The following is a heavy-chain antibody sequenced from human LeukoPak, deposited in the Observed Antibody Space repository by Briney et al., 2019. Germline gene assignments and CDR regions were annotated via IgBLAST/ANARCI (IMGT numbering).Heavy chain of an antibody. D-gene: IGHD1-26*01. CDR1: GFTFSNYW. Sequence: GGSLRLSCVVSGFTFSNYWMHWVRQAPGKGLVWVSRINSAGSDTSYADSLRGRFTISRDHAKNTLYLQMNSLRVEDTAVYYCARAKPGGASDYWGRGTLVTVSS. CDR3: ARAKPGGASDY. CDR2: INSAGSDT. J-gene: IGHJ4*02. V-gene: IGHV3-74*01.